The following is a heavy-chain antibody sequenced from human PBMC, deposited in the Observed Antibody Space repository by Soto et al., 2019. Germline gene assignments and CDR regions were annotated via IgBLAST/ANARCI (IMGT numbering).Heavy chain of an antibody. D-gene: IGHD3-22*01. Sequence: PSETLSLTCAVYGGSFSTYYWRWIRQPPGKGLEWIGSMFYSGNTYYNPSLKSRVTLSIDTSKNQFSLKLNSVTAADTAVYYCVSPEGYYDSSGYTLDYWGQGTLVTVSS. V-gene: IGHV4-39*01. J-gene: IGHJ4*02. CDR3: VSPEGYYDSSGYTLDY. CDR2: MFYSGNT. CDR1: GGSFSTYY.